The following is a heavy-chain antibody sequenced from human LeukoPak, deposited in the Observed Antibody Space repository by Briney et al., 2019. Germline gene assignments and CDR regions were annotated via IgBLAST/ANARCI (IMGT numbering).Heavy chain of an antibody. D-gene: IGHD6-19*01. CDR2: IYYSGST. Sequence: SETLSLTCTVSGGSISSYYWSWIRQPPGKGLEWIGYIYYSGSTTYNPSLRSRVTISVDTSKNQFSLRLSSVTAADPAVYYCAASPRLILQGSVYWGQGAQVTVSS. CDR1: GGSISSYY. V-gene: IGHV4-59*08. CDR3: AASPRLILQGSVY. J-gene: IGHJ4*02.